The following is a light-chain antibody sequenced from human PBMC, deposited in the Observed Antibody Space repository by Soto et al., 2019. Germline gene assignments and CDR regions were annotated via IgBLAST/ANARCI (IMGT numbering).Light chain of an antibody. V-gene: IGLV2-14*01. Sequence: QSALTQPASVSGSPGQSITISCTGTSSDVGAYNFVSWYQQHPGKAPKLIFYEVSNRPPGLSDRFSGSKSGTTASLIISGLQAEDEADYFCSSYTTNKTLLFGGGTRLTVL. CDR2: EVS. CDR1: SSDVGAYNF. J-gene: IGLJ2*01. CDR3: SSYTTNKTLL.